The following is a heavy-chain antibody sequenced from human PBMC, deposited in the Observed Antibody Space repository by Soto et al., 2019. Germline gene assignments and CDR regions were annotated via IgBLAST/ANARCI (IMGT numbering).Heavy chain of an antibody. V-gene: IGHV4-31*03. J-gene: IGHJ6*03. Sequence: SETLSLTCTVSGGSISSGGYYWSWIRQHPGKGLEWIGYIYYSGSTYYNPSLKSRVTISVDTSKNQFSLKLSSVTAADTAVYYCARGQFDILTGPSKRYMDVWGKGTTVTVSS. CDR1: GGSISSGGYY. CDR2: IYYSGST. D-gene: IGHD3-9*01. CDR3: ARGQFDILTGPSKRYMDV.